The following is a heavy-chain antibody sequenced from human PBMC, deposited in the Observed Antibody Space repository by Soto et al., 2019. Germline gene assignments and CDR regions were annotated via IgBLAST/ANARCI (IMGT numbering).Heavy chain of an antibody. CDR3: ARWVVVGERRYFDY. D-gene: IGHD1-26*01. CDR2: IIPIFGTA. V-gene: IGHV1-69*13. CDR1: GGTFSSYA. Sequence: GASVKVSCKASGGTFSSYAISWVRQAPGQGLEWMGGIIPIFGTANYAQKFQGRVTITADESTSTAYMELSSLRSEDTAVYYCARWVVVGERRYFDYRGQGTLVTVSS. J-gene: IGHJ4*02.